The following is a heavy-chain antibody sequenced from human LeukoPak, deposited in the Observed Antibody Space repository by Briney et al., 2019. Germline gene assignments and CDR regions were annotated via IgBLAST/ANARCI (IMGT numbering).Heavy chain of an antibody. J-gene: IGHJ4*02. CDR1: GFTFSSYA. CDR2: ISYDGSNE. Sequence: QPGRSLRLSCAASGFTFSSYAMHWVRQAPGKGLEWVAVISYDGSNEYYADSVKGRFTISRDNSKNTLYLQMNSLRAEDTAVYYCARASGGYSYWGQGTLVTVSS. D-gene: IGHD5-12*01. V-gene: IGHV3-30-3*01. CDR3: ARASGGYSY.